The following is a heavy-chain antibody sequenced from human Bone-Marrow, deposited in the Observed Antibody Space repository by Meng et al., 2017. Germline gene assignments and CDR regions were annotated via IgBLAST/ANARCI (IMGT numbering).Heavy chain of an antibody. CDR1: GFTVSSTY. CDR3: ARWTYHYDF. CDR2: ISGNGAAK. D-gene: IGHD2-2*02. Sequence: EVQLVESGGGLVQPGGSLRLSCAASGFTVSSTYMSWVRQAPGKGLEWVSAISGNGAAKLYADSAKGRFTISRDNSRGSVYMQMNSLRVEDTAIYYCARWTYHYDFWGQGTLVTVSS. J-gene: IGHJ4*02. V-gene: IGHV3-23*04.